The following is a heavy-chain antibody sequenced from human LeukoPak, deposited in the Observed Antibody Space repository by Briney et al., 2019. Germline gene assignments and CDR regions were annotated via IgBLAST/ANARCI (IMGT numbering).Heavy chain of an antibody. CDR2: INPNSGGT. J-gene: IGHJ4*02. CDR1: GYTFTGYY. CDR3: ARVKGCSSTSCYAPPDY. V-gene: IGHV1-2*02. D-gene: IGHD2-2*01. Sequence: ASVKVSCTASGYTFTGYYMHWVRQAPGQGLEWMGWINPNSGGTNYAQKFQGRVTMTRDTSISTAYMELSRLRSDDTAVYYCARVKGCSSTSCYAPPDYWGQGTLVTVSS.